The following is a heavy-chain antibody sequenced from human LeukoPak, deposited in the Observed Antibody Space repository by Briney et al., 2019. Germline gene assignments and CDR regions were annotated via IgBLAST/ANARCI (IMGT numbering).Heavy chain of an antibody. V-gene: IGHV4-39*01. Sequence: SETLSLTCTVSGGSIRSSDYYWGWIRQPPGKGLEWIGSIHYGGSTYDNASLKNRLTISVDTSKNQFSLKLSSVTAADTAVYYCVRLSAQMSTVRAAEYIQHWGQGTLVIVST. CDR2: IHYGGST. CDR1: GGSIRSSDYY. D-gene: IGHD5-24*01. J-gene: IGHJ1*01. CDR3: VRLSAQMSTVRAAEYIQH.